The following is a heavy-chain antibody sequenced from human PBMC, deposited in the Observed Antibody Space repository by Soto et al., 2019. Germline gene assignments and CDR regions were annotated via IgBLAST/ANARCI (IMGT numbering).Heavy chain of an antibody. CDR3: AREGQYSGTYYSAFDI. CDR2: IDTSSSTI. V-gene: IGHV3-48*02. CDR1: GFTFSTYS. D-gene: IGHD1-26*01. Sequence: GSLRLSCAASGFTFSTYSMNWVRQAPGKGLEWVSYIDTSSSTIYYADSVRGRFTISRDNAKHSLYLQMNSLRDEDTAVYFCAREGQYSGTYYSAFDIWGQGTMVTVSS. J-gene: IGHJ3*02.